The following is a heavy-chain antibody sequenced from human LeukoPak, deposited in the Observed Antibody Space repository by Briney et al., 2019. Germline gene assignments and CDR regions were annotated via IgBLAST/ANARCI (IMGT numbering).Heavy chain of an antibody. CDR1: GFTFSSYA. V-gene: IGHV3-23*01. D-gene: IGHD6-19*01. CDR2: ISGSGGST. J-gene: IGHJ4*02. Sequence: GRSLRLSCAASGFTFSSYAMSWVRQAPGKGLEWVSAISGSGGSTYYADSVEGRFTISRDNSKNTLYLQMNSLKAEDTAVYYCAKASVAATAFYYFDSWGQGTLVTVSS. CDR3: AKASVAATAFYYFDS.